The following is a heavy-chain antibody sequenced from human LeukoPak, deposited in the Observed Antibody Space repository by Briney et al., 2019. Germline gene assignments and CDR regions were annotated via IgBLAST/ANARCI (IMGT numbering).Heavy chain of an antibody. V-gene: IGHV3-30*04. J-gene: IGHJ4*02. CDR2: ISYDGSDE. Sequence: GGSLRLSCVASGLAFSSYSMHWVRQAPGKGLEWVGVISYDGSDEYYTDSVKGRFTISRDNSKDTVYLQMNSLRADDTAVYYCARDFTPEWFDIHWGQGTLVTVS. CDR3: ARDFTPEWFDIH. CDR1: GLAFSSYS. D-gene: IGHD3-3*01.